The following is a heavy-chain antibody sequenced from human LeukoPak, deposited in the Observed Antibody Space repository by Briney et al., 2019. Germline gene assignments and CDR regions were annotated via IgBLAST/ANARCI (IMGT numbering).Heavy chain of an antibody. CDR3: ARGAGDYWYFDL. V-gene: IGHV1-69*01. CDR1: GGTISSYA. CDR2: IIPIFGTA. Sequence: SVKVSCKASGGTISSYAISWVRQAPGQGLEWMGGIIPIFGTANYAQKFQGRVTITADESTSTAYMELSSLRSEDTAVYYCARGAGDYWYFDLWDRGTLVTVSS. D-gene: IGHD4-17*01. J-gene: IGHJ2*01.